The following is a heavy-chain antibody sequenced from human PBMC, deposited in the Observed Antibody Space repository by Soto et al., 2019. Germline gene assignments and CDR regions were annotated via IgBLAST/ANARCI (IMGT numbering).Heavy chain of an antibody. D-gene: IGHD3-22*01. V-gene: IGHV2-5*02. CDR3: AHSLIGFYYDSRGSNWFAP. CDR2: IYWDDDK. CDR1: GFSLSPSGVG. Sequence: DPRLVNPTQTLTLTCTFSGFSLSPSGVGVGWIRQPPGTALEWLALIYWDDDKRYSPSLKSRLTITKDTSKNQVVLTMTSMDPVDTATYYCAHSLIGFYYDSRGSNWFAPWGQGTLFTAPQ. J-gene: IGHJ5*02.